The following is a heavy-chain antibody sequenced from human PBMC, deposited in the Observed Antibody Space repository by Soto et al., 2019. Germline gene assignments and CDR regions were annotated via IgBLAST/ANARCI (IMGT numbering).Heavy chain of an antibody. Sequence: QVQLVQSGAEVKKPGASVKVSCKASGYTFTSYAMHWVRQAPGQRLEWMGWINAGNGNTKYSQKFQGRVTITRDTSASTAYMELSSLRSEDTAVYYSARDLRQQLIYYYMDVWGKGTTVTVSS. CDR2: INAGNGNT. CDR3: ARDLRQQLIYYYMDV. V-gene: IGHV1-3*01. J-gene: IGHJ6*03. CDR1: GYTFTSYA. D-gene: IGHD6-13*01.